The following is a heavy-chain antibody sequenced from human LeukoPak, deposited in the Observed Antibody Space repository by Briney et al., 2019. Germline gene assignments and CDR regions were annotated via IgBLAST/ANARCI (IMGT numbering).Heavy chain of an antibody. CDR1: AFTFSSYA. Sequence: GGSLRLSCAASAFTFSSYAMSWVRQAPGKGLEWVSAISRSGGSTYYADSVKGRFTISRDNPKNTLYLQMNSLRAEDTAVYYCAKDSGYYYDSSGYFDYWGQGTLVTVSS. D-gene: IGHD3-22*01. CDR3: AKDSGYYYDSSGYFDY. V-gene: IGHV3-23*01. CDR2: ISRSGGST. J-gene: IGHJ4*02.